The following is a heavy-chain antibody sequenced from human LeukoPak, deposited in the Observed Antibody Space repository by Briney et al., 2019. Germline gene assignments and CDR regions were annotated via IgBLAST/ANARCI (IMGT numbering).Heavy chain of an antibody. J-gene: IGHJ4*02. CDR3: ARQVYSSGLYYFDY. Sequence: KPSETLSLTCTVSGXSISSSSYYWGWIRQPPGKGLDWIGSIYYSGSTYYNPSLESRVTIPEDTSKNQLSLKLSSVTAADTAVYYCARQVYSSGLYYFDYWGQGTLVTVSS. CDR1: GXSISSSSYY. CDR2: IYYSGST. V-gene: IGHV4-39*01. D-gene: IGHD6-19*01.